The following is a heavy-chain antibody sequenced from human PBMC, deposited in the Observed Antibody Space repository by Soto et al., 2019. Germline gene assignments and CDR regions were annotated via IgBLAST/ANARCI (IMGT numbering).Heavy chain of an antibody. D-gene: IGHD2-8*01. CDR3: GRVMIGTSRHTDSDY. Sequence: SETLSLTCTVSGASISSRDHYWGWIRQTPGKGLEWIGNIDYNGVTYYNPSLKSRVTVSKDTSKNQFSLKVASVTAADTAIYYCGRVMIGTSRHTDSDYWGQGTQGTVS. CDR1: GASISSRDHY. V-gene: IGHV4-39*01. CDR2: IDYNGVT. J-gene: IGHJ4*02.